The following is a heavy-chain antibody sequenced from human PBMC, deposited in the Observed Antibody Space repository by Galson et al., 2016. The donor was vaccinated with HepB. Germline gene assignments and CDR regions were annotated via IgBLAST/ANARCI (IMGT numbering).Heavy chain of an antibody. V-gene: IGHV3-30*18. D-gene: IGHD3-22*01. Sequence: SLRLSCAASGFIFSSYGMHWVRRAPGKGLEWVAVTSYDESNKYYADSVKGRFTISRDNSKNTLYLQMNSLRAEDTALYYCAKDSGAYYYDSSGYRRNAFDIWGQGTMVTVSS. J-gene: IGHJ3*02. CDR3: AKDSGAYYYDSSGYRRNAFDI. CDR1: GFIFSSYG. CDR2: TSYDESNK.